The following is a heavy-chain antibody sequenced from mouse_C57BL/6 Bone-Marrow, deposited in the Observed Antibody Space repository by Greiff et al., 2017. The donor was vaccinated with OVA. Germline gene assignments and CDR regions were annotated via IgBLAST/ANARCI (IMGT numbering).Heavy chain of an antibody. J-gene: IGHJ1*03. CDR1: GFTFSDYY. Sequence: DVMLVESEGGLVQPGSSMKLSCTASGFTFSDYYMAWVRQVPEKGLEWVANINYDGSSTYYLDSLKSRFIISRDNAKNILYLQMSSLKSEDTATYYCARGGWDWYFDVWGTGTTVTGSS. CDR2: INYDGSST. D-gene: IGHD3-3*01. V-gene: IGHV5-16*01. CDR3: ARGGWDWYFDV.